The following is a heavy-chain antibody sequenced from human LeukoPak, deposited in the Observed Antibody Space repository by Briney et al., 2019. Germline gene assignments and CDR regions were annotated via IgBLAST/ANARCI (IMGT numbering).Heavy chain of an antibody. CDR3: ARGGAMVYSYYYYLDV. D-gene: IGHD5-18*01. J-gene: IGHJ6*03. V-gene: IGHV3-11*04. CDR2: ISSSDNTI. Sequence: GGSLRLSCAASGFIFRDYYMTWIRQAPGKGLEWVSYISSSDNTIYYADSVKGRFTISRDNTKNSLYLQMNSLRAEDTAVYFCARGGAMVYSYYYYLDVWGKGTTVTVSS. CDR1: GFIFRDYY.